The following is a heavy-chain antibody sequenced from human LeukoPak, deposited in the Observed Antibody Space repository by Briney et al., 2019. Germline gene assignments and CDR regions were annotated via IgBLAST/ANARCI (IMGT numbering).Heavy chain of an antibody. V-gene: IGHV3-23*01. CDR2: ISSGDRT. J-gene: IGHJ5*02. CDR1: GFTLSSYA. CDR3: AKAAYCGGDCTNWFDP. Sequence: GGSLRLSCAASGFTLSSYAMNWVRQAPGKGLEWFAGISSGDRTFHAESVKGRFTISRDKSKDTLYLQMNSLRAEDTAVYYCAKAAYCGGDCTNWFDPWGQGTLVTVSS. D-gene: IGHD2-21*02.